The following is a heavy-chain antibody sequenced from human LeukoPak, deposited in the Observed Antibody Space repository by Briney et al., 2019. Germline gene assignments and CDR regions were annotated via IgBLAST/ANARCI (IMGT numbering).Heavy chain of an antibody. Sequence: PGGSLRLSCAASGYTFSKYWLHWLRQATGKGLVWVSRINPDDKSASYADSVKGRFTIARDDARKTLYLQMNSLRAEDTAVYYCLTIVETTFDAFDIWGQGTMVTVSS. V-gene: IGHV3-74*01. J-gene: IGHJ3*02. D-gene: IGHD2/OR15-2a*01. CDR3: LTIVETTFDAFDI. CDR1: GYTFSKYW. CDR2: INPDDKSA.